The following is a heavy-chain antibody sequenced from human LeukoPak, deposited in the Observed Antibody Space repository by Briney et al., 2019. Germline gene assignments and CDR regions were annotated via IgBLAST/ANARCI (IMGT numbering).Heavy chain of an antibody. CDR1: GLTFSSSW. D-gene: IGHD2-2*01. J-gene: IGHJ4*02. Sequence: GGSLRLSCVASGLTFSSSWMSWVRQAPGRGLEWVDNIKQDESQKYYVDSVKGRFTFSRDNAKNSLYLQMNSLRADDTAVHYCARCRFSGTSCDFDSWGQGTLVIVSS. CDR2: IKQDESQK. CDR3: ARCRFSGTSCDFDS. V-gene: IGHV3-7*03.